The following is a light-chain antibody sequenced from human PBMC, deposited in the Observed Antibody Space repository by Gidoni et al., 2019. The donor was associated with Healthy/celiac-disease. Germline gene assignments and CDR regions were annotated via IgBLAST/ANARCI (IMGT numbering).Light chain of an antibody. V-gene: IGKV3-20*01. Sequence: EFVLTQSPGTLSLSPGERATRSCRASQSVSSSYLAWYQQKPGQAPRLLIYGASSRATGIPDRFSGSGSGTDFTLTISRLEPEDFAVYYCQQYGSFFGPGTKVDIK. CDR2: GAS. CDR1: QSVSSSY. J-gene: IGKJ3*01. CDR3: QQYGSF.